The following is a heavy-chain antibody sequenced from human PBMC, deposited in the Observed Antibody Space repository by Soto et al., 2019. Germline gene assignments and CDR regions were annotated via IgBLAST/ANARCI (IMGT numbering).Heavy chain of an antibody. CDR1: GFTFISYA. J-gene: IGHJ4*02. CDR3: AKNPDFGVVIIFDY. D-gene: IGHD3-3*01. V-gene: IGHV3-23*01. Sequence: GGSLRLSCAASGFTFISYAMSWVRQAPGKGLEWVSAISGSGGSTYYADSVKGRFTISRDNSKNTLYLQMNSLRAEDTAVYYCAKNPDFGVVIIFDYWGQGTLVTVSS. CDR2: ISGSGGST.